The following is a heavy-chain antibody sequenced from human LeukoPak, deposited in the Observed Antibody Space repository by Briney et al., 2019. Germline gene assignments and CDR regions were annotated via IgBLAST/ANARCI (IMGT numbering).Heavy chain of an antibody. CDR2: ISYDGSNK. CDR3: AKDSHTVTTLDYFDY. D-gene: IGHD4-17*01. V-gene: IGHV3-30*18. Sequence: GRSLRLSCAASGFTFSSYGMHWVRQAPGKGLEWVAVISYDGSNKYYADSVKGRFTISRDNSKNTLYLQMNSLRAEDTAVYYCAKDSHTVTTLDYFDYWGQGTLVTVSS. J-gene: IGHJ4*02. CDR1: GFTFSSYG.